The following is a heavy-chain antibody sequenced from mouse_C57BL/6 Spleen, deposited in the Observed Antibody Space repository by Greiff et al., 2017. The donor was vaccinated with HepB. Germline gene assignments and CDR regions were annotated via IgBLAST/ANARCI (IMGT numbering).Heavy chain of an antibody. Sequence: VQLQQSGTELVKPGASVKLSCKASGYTFTSYWMHWVKQRPGQGLEWIGNINPSNGGTNYNEKFKSKATLTVDKSSSTSYMQLSSLTSEDSAVYYCARDYSDYEAMDYWGQGTSVTVSS. CDR3: ARDYSDYEAMDY. CDR2: INPSNGGT. J-gene: IGHJ4*01. D-gene: IGHD2-13*01. V-gene: IGHV1-53*01. CDR1: GYTFTSYW.